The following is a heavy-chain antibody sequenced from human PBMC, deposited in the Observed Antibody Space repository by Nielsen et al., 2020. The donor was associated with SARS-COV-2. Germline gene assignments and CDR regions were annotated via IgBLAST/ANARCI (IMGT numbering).Heavy chain of an antibody. D-gene: IGHD6-13*01. CDR1: GFTFSSYG. V-gene: IGHV3-30*18. J-gene: IGHJ5*02. CDR2: ISYDGSNK. Sequence: GGSLRLSCAASGFTFSSYGMHWVRQAPGKGLEWVAVISYDGSNKYYADSVKGRFTISRDNSKNTLYLQMNSLRAEDTAVYYCAKGEGSSWYGRFDPWGQGTLVTVSS. CDR3: AKGEGSSWYGRFDP.